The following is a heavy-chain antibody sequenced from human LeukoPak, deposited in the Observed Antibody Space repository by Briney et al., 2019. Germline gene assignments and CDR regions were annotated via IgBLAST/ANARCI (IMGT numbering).Heavy chain of an antibody. Sequence: GGSLRLSCAASGFTFDDYDMSWVRQAPGKGLEWVSGINWNGGSTGYADSVKGRFTISRDNAKNSLYLQVNSLRAEDTALYYCARDPPGGYSYGYFAYFDYWGQGTLVTVSS. D-gene: IGHD5-18*01. J-gene: IGHJ4*02. CDR2: INWNGGST. CDR3: ARDPPGGYSYGYFAYFDY. CDR1: GFTFDDYD. V-gene: IGHV3-20*04.